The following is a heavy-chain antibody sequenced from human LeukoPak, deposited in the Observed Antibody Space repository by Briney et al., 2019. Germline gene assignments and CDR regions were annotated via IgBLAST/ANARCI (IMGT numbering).Heavy chain of an antibody. CDR3: VKGHCSSCFPNYYYYMDV. J-gene: IGHJ6*03. CDR2: ISWKSGSI. Sequence: GGSLRLSCAGSGFTFDEHAMHWVRQAPGKGLEWVSGISWKSGSIAYADSVKGRFTISRDNAKNLLFLQMSSLRAADTALYYCVKGHCSSCFPNYYYYMDVWGTGTTVTVSS. V-gene: IGHV3-9*01. D-gene: IGHD2-15*01. CDR1: GFTFDEHA.